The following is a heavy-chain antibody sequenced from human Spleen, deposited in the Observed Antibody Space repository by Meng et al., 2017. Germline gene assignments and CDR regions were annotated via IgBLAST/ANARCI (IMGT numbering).Heavy chain of an antibody. V-gene: IGHV4-4*02. CDR2: IYHSGNT. Sequence: QVQLQESGPGLVKPSGTLSRTCAGSGGSISSSNWWSWVRQPPGKGLEWIGEIYHSGNTNYNPSLKSRVAMSVDKSKNQFSLRLSSVTAADTAVYYCARARSSSWSFDYWGQGTLVTVSS. CDR1: GGSISSSNW. D-gene: IGHD6-13*01. J-gene: IGHJ4*02. CDR3: ARARSSSWSFDY.